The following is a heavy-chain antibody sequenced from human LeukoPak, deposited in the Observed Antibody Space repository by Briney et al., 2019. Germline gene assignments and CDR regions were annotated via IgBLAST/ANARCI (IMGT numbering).Heavy chain of an antibody. Sequence: ASVKVSCKASGYTFTGYYMHWVRQAPGQGLEWMGRINPNSGGTNYAQKFQGRVTMTRDTSISTAYMELSRLRSDDTAVYYCARDSCRGGCCYYVYWGQGTLVTVSS. J-gene: IGHJ4*02. CDR3: ARDSCRGGCCYYVY. CDR2: INPNSGGT. CDR1: GYTFTGYY. D-gene: IGHD2-15*01. V-gene: IGHV1-2*06.